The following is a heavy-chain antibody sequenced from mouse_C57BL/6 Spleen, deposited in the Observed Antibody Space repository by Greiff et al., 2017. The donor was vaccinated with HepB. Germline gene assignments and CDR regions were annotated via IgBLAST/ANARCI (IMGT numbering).Heavy chain of an antibody. CDR3: ARAGGLLTTVVEYFDY. CDR2: IDPSDSYT. Sequence: QVQLQQPGAELVKPGASVKLSCKASGYTFTSYWMQWVKQRPGQGLEWIGEIDPSDSYTNYNQKFKGKATLTVDTSSSTAYMQLSSLTSEDSAVYYCARAGGLLTTVVEYFDYWGQGTTLTVSS. CDR1: GYTFTSYW. D-gene: IGHD1-1*01. V-gene: IGHV1-50*01. J-gene: IGHJ2*01.